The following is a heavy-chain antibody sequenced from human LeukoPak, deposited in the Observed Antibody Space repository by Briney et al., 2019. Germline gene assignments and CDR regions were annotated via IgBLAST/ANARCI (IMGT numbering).Heavy chain of an antibody. CDR1: GFTFSTYA. CDR3: AKGTTMIVGDYFDY. Sequence: GSLRLSCAASGFTFSTYAMGWVRQAPGKGLEWVSTISNSGGSTYYADSVKGRFTISRDNSKNTLYLQMNSLRAEDTALYYCAKGTTMIVGDYFDYWGQGTLVTVSS. J-gene: IGHJ4*02. D-gene: IGHD3-22*01. V-gene: IGHV3-23*01. CDR2: ISNSGGST.